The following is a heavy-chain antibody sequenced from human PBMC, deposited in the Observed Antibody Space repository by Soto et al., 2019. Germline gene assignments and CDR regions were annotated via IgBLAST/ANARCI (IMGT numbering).Heavy chain of an antibody. V-gene: IGHV4-4*07. D-gene: IGHD2-21*02. J-gene: IGHJ4*02. CDR2: VFSSVSA. CDR1: GVSVRSYT. Sequence: QLQLQESGPGQVRPSETLSLTCIVSGVSVRSYTWSWVRQPANKGLEWIGRVFSSVSATYNPSLKIRVSISMDTAEKRISLKLASVTAADAGVYFCARDGMTTGDTWGPGTLVTVSS. CDR3: ARDGMTTGDT.